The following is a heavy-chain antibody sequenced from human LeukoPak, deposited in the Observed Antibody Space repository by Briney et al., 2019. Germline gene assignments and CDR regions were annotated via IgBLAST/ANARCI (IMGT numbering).Heavy chain of an antibody. Sequence: PGRSLRLSCTASGFTFGDYAMSWVRQAPGKGLEWVGFTRSKAYGGTTQYAASVKGRFTISRDDSKSIAYLQMNSLKTEDTAVYYCTAPRTRYFDWLSDYWGQGTLVTVSS. CDR3: TAPRTRYFDWLSDY. D-gene: IGHD3-9*01. J-gene: IGHJ4*02. V-gene: IGHV3-49*04. CDR2: TRSKAYGGTT. CDR1: GFTFGDYA.